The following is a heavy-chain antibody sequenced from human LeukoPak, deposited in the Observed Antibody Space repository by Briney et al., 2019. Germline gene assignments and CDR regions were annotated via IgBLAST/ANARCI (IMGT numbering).Heavy chain of an antibody. J-gene: IGHJ5*02. D-gene: IGHD3-3*01. CDR2: INHSGDI. CDR1: GESFSGFY. V-gene: IGHV4-34*01. CDR3: ARETIFGVVLAGFRWFDP. Sequence: SQTLSLTCGVYGESFSGFYWSWIRQTPGKGLQWIGEINHSGDINYNPSLESRVTISVDTSKRQFSLRLSSVTAADTAVYYCARETIFGVVLAGFRWFDPWGRGTLVTVSS.